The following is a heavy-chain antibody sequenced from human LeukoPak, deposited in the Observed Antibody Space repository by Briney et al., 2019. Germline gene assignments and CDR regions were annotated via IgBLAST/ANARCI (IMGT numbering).Heavy chain of an antibody. CDR1: GFTFSSYW. J-gene: IGHJ4*02. CDR3: ARWYYGSGSWVLDY. Sequence: GGSLRLSCAASGFTFSSYWMSWVRQAPGKGLEWVANIKQGGSEKYYVDSVKGRFTISRENAKNSLYLQMNSLRAEGTAVYYCARWYYGSGSWVLDYWGQGTLVTVSS. D-gene: IGHD3-10*01. V-gene: IGHV3-7*05. CDR2: IKQGGSEK.